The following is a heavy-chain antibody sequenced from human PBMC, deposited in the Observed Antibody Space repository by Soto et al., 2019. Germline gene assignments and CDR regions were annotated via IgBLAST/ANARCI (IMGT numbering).Heavy chain of an antibody. D-gene: IGHD2-21*01. Sequence: EVQLVDSGGGLVQPGGSLKLSCAASGFTFSGAAMQWVRQASGKGLERVGLIRNKANSYATAYAASVKGRITVSRDDSKNIAFLEINSLKPEDTAVYYWARQGVALELDFGGQGTLVTVSS. CDR2: IRNKANSYAT. J-gene: IGHJ4*02. CDR3: ARQGVALELDF. CDR1: GFTFSGAA. V-gene: IGHV3-73*01.